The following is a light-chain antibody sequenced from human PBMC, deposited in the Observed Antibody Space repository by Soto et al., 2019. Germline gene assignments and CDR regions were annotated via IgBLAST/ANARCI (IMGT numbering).Light chain of an antibody. CDR1: SGSVSTNHY. CDR3: VLYMGSGLWV. Sequence: QAVVTQEPSFSVSPGRTVTLTCGLSSGSVSTNHYASWYQQTPGQAPRTLIYSTNTRSSGAPDRFSGSILGNKAALTITGAQADDESDYYCVLYMGSGLWVFGGGTKLTVL. CDR2: STN. V-gene: IGLV8-61*01. J-gene: IGLJ3*02.